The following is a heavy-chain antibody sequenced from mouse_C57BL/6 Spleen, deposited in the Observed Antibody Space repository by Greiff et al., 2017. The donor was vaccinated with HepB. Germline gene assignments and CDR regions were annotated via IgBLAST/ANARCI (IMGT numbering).Heavy chain of an antibody. CDR3: ARARDYYAMDY. CDR1: GYAFSSSW. J-gene: IGHJ4*01. CDR2: IYPGDGDT. V-gene: IGHV1-82*01. Sequence: VQLQQSGPELVKPGASVKISCKASGYAFSSSWMTWVKQRPGKGLEWIGRIYPGDGDTNYNGKFKGKATLTADKSSSTAYMQLSSLTSADSAVYFCARARDYYAMDYWGQGTSVTVSS.